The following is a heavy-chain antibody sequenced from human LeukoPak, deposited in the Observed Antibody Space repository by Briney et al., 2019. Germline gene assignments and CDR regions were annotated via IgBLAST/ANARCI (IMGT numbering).Heavy chain of an antibody. CDR1: GITFNNYA. D-gene: IGHD6-19*01. J-gene: IGHJ6*02. CDR2: ISSGSDYI. Sequence: GGSLRLSCAASGITFNNYAMRWVRQAPGKRLEWISSISSGSDYIYYADSVKGRFTISRDNAKNSLYLQVSSLRAEDTAVYYCARGGGWDAYYYYGLDVWGQGTTVTVSS. CDR3: ARGGGWDAYYYYGLDV. V-gene: IGHV3-21*01.